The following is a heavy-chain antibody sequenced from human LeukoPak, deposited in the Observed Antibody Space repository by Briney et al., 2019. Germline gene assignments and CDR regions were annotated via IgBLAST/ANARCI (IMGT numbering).Heavy chain of an antibody. J-gene: IGHJ4*02. V-gene: IGHV1-24*01. CDR3: ATGVLFYSSSARDY. CDR2: FDPEDGET. D-gene: IGHD6-13*01. Sequence: GASVKVSCKASGYTFTELSMHWVRQAPGKGLEWMGGFDPEDGETIYAQKFQGRVTMTEDTSTDTAYMELSSLRSEDTAVYYCATGVLFYSSSARDYWGQGTLVTVSS. CDR1: GYTFTELS.